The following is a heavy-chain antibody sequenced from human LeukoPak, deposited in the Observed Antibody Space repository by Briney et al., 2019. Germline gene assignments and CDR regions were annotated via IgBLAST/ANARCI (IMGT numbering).Heavy chain of an antibody. Sequence: PSETLSLICTVSGGSISSYYWSWIRQPPGKGLEWIGYIYYSGSTNYNPSLKSRVTISVDTSKNQFSLKLSSVTAADTAVYYCARGGRLITFGGVIDNYFDYWGQGTLVTVSS. CDR1: GGSISSYY. D-gene: IGHD3-16*02. J-gene: IGHJ4*02. V-gene: IGHV4-59*01. CDR2: IYYSGST. CDR3: ARGGRLITFGGVIDNYFDY.